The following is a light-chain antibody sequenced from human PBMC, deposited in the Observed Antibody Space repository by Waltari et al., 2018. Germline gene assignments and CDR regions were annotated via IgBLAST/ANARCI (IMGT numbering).Light chain of an antibody. CDR1: QTTSNF. J-gene: IGKJ2*01. Sequence: EIVLTQSPATLSLSPGERVTLSCRASQTTSNFLAWYQQRPGQAPRLLMYDAARRASGIPARFGGSGSGTDFTLTISSLEPEDSGIYYCQQRNGWPPMYTFRQGTKLGIK. CDR2: DAA. V-gene: IGKV3-11*01. CDR3: QQRNGWPPMYT.